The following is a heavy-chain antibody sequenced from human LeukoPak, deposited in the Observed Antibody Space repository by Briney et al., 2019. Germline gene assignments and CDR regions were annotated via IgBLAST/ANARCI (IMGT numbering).Heavy chain of an antibody. CDR2: ISSSSSYI. D-gene: IGHD6-19*01. V-gene: IGHV3-21*01. Sequence: GGSLRLSCAASGFTFSSYSMNWVRQAPGKELEWVSSISSSSSYIYYADSVKGRFTISRDNAKNSLYLQMNSLRAEDTAVYYCARSAGTVQWLAIRSLLYYFDYWGKGNLVTVSS. CDR3: ARSAGTVQWLAIRSLLYYFDY. CDR1: GFTFSSYS. J-gene: IGHJ4*02.